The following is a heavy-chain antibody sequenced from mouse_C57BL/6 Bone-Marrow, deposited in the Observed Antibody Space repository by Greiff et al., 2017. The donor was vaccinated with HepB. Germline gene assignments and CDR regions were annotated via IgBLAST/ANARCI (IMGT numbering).Heavy chain of an antibody. CDR3: TTGWYYFDY. J-gene: IGHJ2*01. CDR2: IDPETGGT. Sequence: QVQLKESGAELVRPGASVTLSCKASGYTFTDYDMHWVKQTPVHGLEWIGAIDPETGGTAYNQKFKGKAILTADKSSSTAYMELRSLTSEDSAVYYCTTGWYYFDYWGQGTTLTVSS. D-gene: IGHD3-1*01. CDR1: GYTFTDYD. V-gene: IGHV1-15*01.